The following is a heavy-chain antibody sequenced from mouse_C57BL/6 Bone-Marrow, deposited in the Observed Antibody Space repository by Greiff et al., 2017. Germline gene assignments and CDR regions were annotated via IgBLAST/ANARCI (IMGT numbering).Heavy chain of an antibody. V-gene: IGHV7-1*01. CDR3: ARDYLPGMDY. CDR1: GFTFSDFY. Sequence: EVKVVESGGGLVQPGRSLRLSCATSGFTFSDFYMEWVRQAPGKGLEWIAASRNKANDYTTEYSASVKGRFIVSRDTSQSILQLQTDAPEAEDPAIYYCARDYLPGMDYWGQGTSVTVSS. CDR2: SRNKANDYTT. J-gene: IGHJ4*01.